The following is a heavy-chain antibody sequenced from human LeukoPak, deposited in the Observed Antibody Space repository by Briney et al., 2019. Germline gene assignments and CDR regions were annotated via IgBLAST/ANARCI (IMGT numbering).Heavy chain of an antibody. Sequence: SETLSLTRTVSGGSIISSGFFWGWTRQPPGKGLEWIGAISYSGNTYRAPSLKSRVTISADRSRNQFSLRLSSVTAEDTAVYFCASQGYYHDSSGYSTWDSWGQGTLVTVSS. D-gene: IGHD3-22*01. J-gene: IGHJ4*02. CDR1: GGSIISSGFF. CDR3: ASQGYYHDSSGYSTWDS. CDR2: ISYSGNT. V-gene: IGHV4-39*01.